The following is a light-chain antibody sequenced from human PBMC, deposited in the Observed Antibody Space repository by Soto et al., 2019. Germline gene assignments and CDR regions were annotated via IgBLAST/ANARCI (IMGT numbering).Light chain of an antibody. V-gene: IGKV1-27*01. Sequence: DIQMTQSPSSLSASVGDRVTITCRASQDIRNYVAWYQQKPGKVPKFLIYGASTLQSGVPSRFSGSGSGTDFTLTISSLQPEDVATYYCQKYNSVPFTFGPGTKVDIK. CDR3: QKYNSVPFT. CDR2: GAS. CDR1: QDIRNY. J-gene: IGKJ3*01.